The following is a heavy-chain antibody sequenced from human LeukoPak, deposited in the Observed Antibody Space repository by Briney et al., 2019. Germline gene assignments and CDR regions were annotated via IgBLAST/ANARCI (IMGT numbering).Heavy chain of an antibody. CDR1: GGSISSSTYY. D-gene: IGHD5-12*01. CDR2: IFYSGST. Sequence: SETLSLTCTVSGGSISSSTYYWGWVRQPPGKALEWIGNIFYSGSTYYSPSLKSRVTISLDTSRNQFSLKLNSVTAADTAVYYCAKSNGYSLIDIWGQGTMVTVSS. CDR3: AKSNGYSLIDI. V-gene: IGHV4-39*07. J-gene: IGHJ3*02.